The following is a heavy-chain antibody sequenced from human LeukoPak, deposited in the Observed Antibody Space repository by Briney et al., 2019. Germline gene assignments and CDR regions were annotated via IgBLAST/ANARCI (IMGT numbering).Heavy chain of an antibody. CDR2: INPNSGGT. Sequence: ASVKVSCKASGYTFTGYYMHWVRQAPGQGLEWMGWINPNSGGTNYAQKFQGRVTMTRDTSISTAYMELSGPRSDDRAVYSCASQSARSTSPGYWGQGTLVTVSS. CDR1: GYTFTGYY. J-gene: IGHJ4*02. CDR3: ASQSARSTSPGY. D-gene: IGHD1-1*01. V-gene: IGHV1-2*02.